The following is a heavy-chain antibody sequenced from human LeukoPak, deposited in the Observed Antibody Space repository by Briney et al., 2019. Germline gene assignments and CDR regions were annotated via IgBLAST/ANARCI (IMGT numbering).Heavy chain of an antibody. CDR2: ISSSSSYI. J-gene: IGHJ4*01. D-gene: IGHD2-15*01. V-gene: IGHV3-21*01. CDR1: GFTFSSYW. Sequence: GGSLRLSCAASGFTFSSYWMSWVRQAPGKGLEWVSSISSSSSYIYYADSVKGRFTKSRDNAKSSLYMQMNSLRAEDTAVYYCARDWYCSGGSCYSFDYWGQGSLVTDSS. CDR3: ARDWYCSGGSCYSFDY.